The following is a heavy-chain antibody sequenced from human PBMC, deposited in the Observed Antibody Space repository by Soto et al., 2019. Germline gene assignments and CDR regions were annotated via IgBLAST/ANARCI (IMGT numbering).Heavy chain of an antibody. CDR3: ARVVSPQVAFDI. D-gene: IGHD6-6*01. V-gene: IGHV3-30-3*01. J-gene: IGHJ3*02. CDR1: GFTFSNYA. Sequence: PGGSLRLSCAASGFTFSNYAMHWVRQAPGKGLEWVTIISYDETIKYYADSVKGRFTISRDNSKNTLYLQMNSLRPEDTAFYYCARVVSPQVAFDIWGQGTMVTVS. CDR2: ISYDETIK.